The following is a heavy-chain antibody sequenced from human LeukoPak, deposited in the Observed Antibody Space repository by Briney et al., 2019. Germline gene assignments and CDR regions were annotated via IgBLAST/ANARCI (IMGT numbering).Heavy chain of an antibody. V-gene: IGHV3-9*03. CDR2: ISWNSGSI. D-gene: IGHD2-15*01. J-gene: IGHJ3*02. Sequence: GGSLRLSCAASGFTFDDYAMHWVRQAPGKGLEWVSGISWNSGSIGYADSVKGRFTISRDNAKNSLYLQMNSLRAEDMALYYCAKDIGSLPNDAFDIRGQGTMVTVSS. CDR3: AKDIGSLPNDAFDI. CDR1: GFTFDDYA.